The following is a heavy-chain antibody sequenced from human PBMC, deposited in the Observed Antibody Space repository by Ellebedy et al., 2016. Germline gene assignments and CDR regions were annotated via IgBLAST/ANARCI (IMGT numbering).Heavy chain of an antibody. CDR1: GFTFGDYA. J-gene: IGHJ4*02. CDR3: TRGLYYGSGSDRDY. D-gene: IGHD3-10*01. CDR2: IRNQAYGGTT. V-gene: IGHV3-49*03. Sequence: GESLKISCAASGFTFGDYAMSWFRRAPGKGLEWVGFIRNQAYGGTTEYAASVKGRFTFSRDDSKSIAYLQMNSLKTEDTAMYYCTRGLYYGSGSDRDYWGQGTLVTVSS.